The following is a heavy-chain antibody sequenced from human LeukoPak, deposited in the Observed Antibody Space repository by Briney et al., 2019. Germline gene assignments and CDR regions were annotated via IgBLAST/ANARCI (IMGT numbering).Heavy chain of an antibody. Sequence: SDTLSLTCAVSGYSLSSGYFRVWIRPPPGKGLEWIGSTYHTGATYYIPSLKSPVTISVDTSKNQFSLELNSVTAADTAVYYCARDLGLTISDNWFARWGQGTPVTASS. J-gene: IGHJ5*02. V-gene: IGHV4-38-2*02. CDR2: TYHTGAT. D-gene: IGHD3-9*01. CDR1: GYSLSSGYF. CDR3: ARDLGLTISDNWFAR.